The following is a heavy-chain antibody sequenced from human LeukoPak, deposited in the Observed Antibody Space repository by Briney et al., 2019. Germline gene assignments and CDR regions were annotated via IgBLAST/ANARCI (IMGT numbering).Heavy chain of an antibody. V-gene: IGHV3-33*01. CDR3: ARQSGYSYGYNAFDI. J-gene: IGHJ3*02. D-gene: IGHD5-18*01. Sequence: PGGSLRPSCAASGFTFSSYGMHWVRQAPGKGLEWVAVIWFDGSNEYYADSVKGRFTISRDNSKNTLYLQMSSLRAEDTALYYCARQSGYSYGYNAFDIWGQGTMVTVSS. CDR2: IWFDGSNE. CDR1: GFTFSSYG.